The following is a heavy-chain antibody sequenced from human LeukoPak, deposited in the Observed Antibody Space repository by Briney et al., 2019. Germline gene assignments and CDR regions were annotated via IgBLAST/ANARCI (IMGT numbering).Heavy chain of an antibody. J-gene: IGHJ6*03. CDR2: IYSGGST. V-gene: IGHV3-53*01. D-gene: IGHD3-10*01. CDR3: ARVVRGSGSYYNYYYYYYMDV. CDR1: GFTFGNYG. Sequence: GGSLRLSCAASGFTFGNYGMSWVRRAPGKGLEWVSVIYSGGSTYYADSVNGRFTISRDNSKNTLYLQMNSLRAEDTAVYYCARVVRGSGSYYNYYYYYYMDVWGKGTTVTVSS.